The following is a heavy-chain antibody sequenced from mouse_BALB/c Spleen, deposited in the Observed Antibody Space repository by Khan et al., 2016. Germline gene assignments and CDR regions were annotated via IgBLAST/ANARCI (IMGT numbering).Heavy chain of an antibody. V-gene: IGHV14-3*02. CDR1: GFNIKDTY. Sequence: VQLKESGAELVKPGASVKLSCTASGFNIKDTYMNWVKQRPEQGLEWIGRIDPANGNTKYDPKFQGKATITADTSSNTAYLQLSSLTSEDTAVYYCVRRDYYGNQFAYWGQGALVTVSA. CDR2: IDPANGNT. CDR3: VRRDYYGNQFAY. D-gene: IGHD2-1*01. J-gene: IGHJ3*01.